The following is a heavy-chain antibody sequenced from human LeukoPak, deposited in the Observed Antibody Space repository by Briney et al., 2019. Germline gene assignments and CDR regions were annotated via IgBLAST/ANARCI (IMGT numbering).Heavy chain of an antibody. J-gene: IGHJ4*02. CDR1: GFTFSSYG. V-gene: IGHV3-30*18. Sequence: GGSLRLSCAASGFTFSSYGMHWVRQAPGKGLEWVAVISYDGGNKYYADSVKGRFTISRDNSKNTLYRQMNSLRAEDTAVYYCAKGLYDILTGYYPLFDYWGQGTLVTVSS. CDR2: ISYDGGNK. CDR3: AKGLYDILTGYYPLFDY. D-gene: IGHD3-9*01.